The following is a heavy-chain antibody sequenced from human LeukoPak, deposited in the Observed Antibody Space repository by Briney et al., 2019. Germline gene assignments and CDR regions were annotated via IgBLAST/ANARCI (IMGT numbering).Heavy chain of an antibody. CDR3: ARDKLDPNGSSSGGFDP. CDR1: GGSISGYY. Sequence: PSETLSLTCTVSGGSISGYYWSWIRQPPGKGLEWIGYFYYSGSTNYNPSLKSRVTISVDTSKNQFSLKLSSVTAADTAVYYCARDKLDPNGSSSGGFDPWGQGTLVTVSS. J-gene: IGHJ5*02. CDR2: FYYSGST. V-gene: IGHV4-59*01. D-gene: IGHD6-13*01.